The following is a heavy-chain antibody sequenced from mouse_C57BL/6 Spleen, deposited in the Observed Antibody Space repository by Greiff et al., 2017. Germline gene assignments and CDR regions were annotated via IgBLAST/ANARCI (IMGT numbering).Heavy chain of an antibody. V-gene: IGHV1-26*01. CDR2: INPNNGGT. Sequence: VQLQQSGPELVKPGASVKISCKASGYTFTDYYMNWVKQSHGKSLEWIGDINPNNGGTSYNQKFKGKATLTVDKSSSTAYMELRSLTSEDSAVYYRARANTGYFDYWGQGTTLTVSS. CDR1: GYTFTDYY. D-gene: IGHD3-1*01. J-gene: IGHJ2*01. CDR3: ARANTGYFDY.